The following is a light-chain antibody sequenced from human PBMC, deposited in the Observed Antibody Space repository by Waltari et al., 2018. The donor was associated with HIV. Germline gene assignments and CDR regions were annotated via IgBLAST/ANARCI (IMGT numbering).Light chain of an antibody. J-gene: IGKJ5*01. CDR2: GAS. V-gene: IGKV1-39*01. CDR3: QQTYMTPQT. CDR1: QTIKNN. Sequence: DIQMTQSPSSLSASVGARVSITCRASQTIKNNLNWYRQTPGKAPKLLIFGASNVQSGVPSRFTGTGSGTYFTLTVSSLQPEDFATYYCQQTYMTPQTFGQGTRLEIK.